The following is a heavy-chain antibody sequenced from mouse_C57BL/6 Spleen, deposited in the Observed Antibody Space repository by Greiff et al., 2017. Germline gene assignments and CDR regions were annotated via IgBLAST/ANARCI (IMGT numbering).Heavy chain of an antibody. V-gene: IGHV1-15*01. D-gene: IGHD1-1*01. J-gene: IGHJ2*01. CDR2: IDPETGGT. CDR1: GYTFTDYE. CDR3: TRRGYYGSSYGYYFDY. Sequence: VKLQESGAELVRPGASVTLSCKASGYTFTDYEMHWVKQTPVHGLEWIGAIDPETGGTAYNQKFKGKAILTADKSSSTAYMELRSLTSEDSAVYYCTRRGYYGSSYGYYFDYWGQGTTLTVSS.